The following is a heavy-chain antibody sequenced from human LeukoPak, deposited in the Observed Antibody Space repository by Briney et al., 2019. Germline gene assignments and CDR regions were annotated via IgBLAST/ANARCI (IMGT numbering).Heavy chain of an antibody. J-gene: IGHJ4*02. CDR1: GFTFSSYG. V-gene: IGHV3-33*01. D-gene: IGHD2-15*01. CDR3: ARDGNDIVVVVATAGGLDY. Sequence: GGSLRLSCAASGFTFSSYGMHWVRQAPGKGLEWVAVIWYDGSNKYYADSVKGRFTTSRDNSKNTLYLQMNSLRAEDTAVYYCARDGNDIVVVVATAGGLDYWGQGTLVTVSS. CDR2: IWYDGSNK.